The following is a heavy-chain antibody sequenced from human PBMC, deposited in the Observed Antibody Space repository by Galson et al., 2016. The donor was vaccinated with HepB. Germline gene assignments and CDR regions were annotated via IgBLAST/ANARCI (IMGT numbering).Heavy chain of an antibody. V-gene: IGHV1-18*04. J-gene: IGHJ4*02. Sequence: SVKVSCKASGYRFPTYGISWVRQAPGQGLEWLGWISANSGNTIYAQKFQDRVTMTRDKSASTVYMDLRSLRSDDTAVYYCARDVQFRFDYWGRGTLVTVSS. CDR3: ARDVQFRFDY. CDR2: ISANSGNT. CDR1: GYRFPTYG. D-gene: IGHD4-11*01.